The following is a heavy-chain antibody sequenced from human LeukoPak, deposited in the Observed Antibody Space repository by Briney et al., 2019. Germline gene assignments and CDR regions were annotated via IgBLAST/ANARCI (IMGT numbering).Heavy chain of an antibody. Sequence: PGRSLRLSCAASGFTFSSYAIHWVRQAPGKGLEWVAVISYDGSNKYFADSVKGRFTISRDNSKNTLYLQMNSLRAEDTAVYYCAKDSGIAVAGTLRAFDIWGQGTMVTVSS. CDR1: GFTFSSYA. D-gene: IGHD6-19*01. CDR2: ISYDGSNK. V-gene: IGHV3-30*04. J-gene: IGHJ3*02. CDR3: AKDSGIAVAGTLRAFDI.